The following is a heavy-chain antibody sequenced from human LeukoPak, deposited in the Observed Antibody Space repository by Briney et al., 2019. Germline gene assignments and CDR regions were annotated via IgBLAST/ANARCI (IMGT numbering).Heavy chain of an antibody. CDR1: GFTFSSYG. CDR3: AKEGGGDYDSSGYYHYFDY. J-gene: IGHJ4*02. Sequence: GGSLRLSCAASGFTFSSYGMHWVRQAPGKGLEWVAVISYDGSNKYYADSVKGRFTISRDNSKNTLYLQMNSLRAEDTAVYYCAKEGGGDYDSSGYYHYFDYWGQGTLVTVSS. CDR2: ISYDGSNK. D-gene: IGHD3-22*01. V-gene: IGHV3-30*18.